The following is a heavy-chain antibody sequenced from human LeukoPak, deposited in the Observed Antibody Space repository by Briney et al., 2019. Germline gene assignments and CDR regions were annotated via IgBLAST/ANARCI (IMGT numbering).Heavy chain of an antibody. D-gene: IGHD3-10*01. CDR2: IKQDGREK. CDR1: GFTFSSYR. CDR3: ARESVLWFGAADY. Sequence: GGSLRLSCAASGFTFSSYRMSWVRQAPGKGREWVAHIKQDGREKYYVDSVRGRFTISRDNAKNSLYLQMNSLRAEDTAVYYCARESVLWFGAADYWGQGTLVTVSS. V-gene: IGHV3-7*03. J-gene: IGHJ4*02.